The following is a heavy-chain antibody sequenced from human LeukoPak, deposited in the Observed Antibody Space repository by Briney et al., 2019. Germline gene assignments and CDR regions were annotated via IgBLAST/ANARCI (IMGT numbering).Heavy chain of an antibody. D-gene: IGHD4-17*01. J-gene: IGHJ3*02. CDR3: ARPSNTVNDAFDI. CDR2: IHYSGST. Sequence: SETLSLTCTVSGGSNYWSWIRQPPGKGLEWIGFIHYSGSTSYNPSLKSRVTISVDTSKNQFSLKLSSVTAADTAVYYCARPSNTVNDAFDIWGQGTMVTVSS. CDR1: GGSNY. V-gene: IGHV4-59*01.